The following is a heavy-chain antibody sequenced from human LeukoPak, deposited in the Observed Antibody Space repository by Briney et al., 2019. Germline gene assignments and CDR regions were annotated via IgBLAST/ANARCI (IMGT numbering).Heavy chain of an antibody. CDR3: GRDPYYDSLDY. J-gene: IGHJ4*02. D-gene: IGHD3-22*01. V-gene: IGHV3-7*01. CDR2: IKDDGTET. Sequence: GGSLRLSCAASGFTFKNSAMSWVRQAPGKGLEWVANIKDDGTETYYVDSVKGRFTISRDNAKNSLYLQMNSLRAEDTAVYYCGRDPYYDSLDYWGQGTLVTVSS. CDR1: GFTFKNSA.